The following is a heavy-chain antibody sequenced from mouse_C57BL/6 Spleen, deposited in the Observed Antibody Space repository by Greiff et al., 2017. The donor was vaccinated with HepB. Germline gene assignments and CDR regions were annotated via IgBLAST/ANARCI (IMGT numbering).Heavy chain of an antibody. Sequence: VKLMESGPGLVAPSQSLSITCTVSGFSLTSYGVHWVRQPPGKGLEWLVVIWSDGSTTYNSALKSRLSISKDNSKSQVFLKMNSLQTDDTAMYYCARHSNYSNFFAYWGQGTLVTVSA. CDR1: GFSLTSYG. CDR2: IWSDGST. V-gene: IGHV2-6-1*01. J-gene: IGHJ3*01. D-gene: IGHD2-5*01. CDR3: ARHSNYSNFFAY.